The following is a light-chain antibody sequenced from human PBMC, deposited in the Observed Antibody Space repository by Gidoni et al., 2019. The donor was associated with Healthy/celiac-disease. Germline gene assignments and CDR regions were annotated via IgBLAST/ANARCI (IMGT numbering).Light chain of an antibody. CDR3: QQYDNLPPTLT. V-gene: IGKV1-33*01. CDR2: DAS. CDR1: QDISNY. Sequence: DIQMTQSPSSLSASVGDRVTITCQASQDISNYLNWYQQKPGKAPKLLIYDASNLETGVPSRFSGSGSGTDFTFTISILQTEDIATYYCQQYDNLPPTLTFGGGTKVEIK. J-gene: IGKJ4*01.